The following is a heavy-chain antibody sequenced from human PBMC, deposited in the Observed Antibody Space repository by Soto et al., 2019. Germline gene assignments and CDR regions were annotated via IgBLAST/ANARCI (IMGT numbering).Heavy chain of an antibody. CDR2: INPSGVST. CDR3: AREKVVSTYYYYYAMDV. CDR1: GYTFTSYY. J-gene: IGHJ6*02. Sequence: ASVKVSCKASGYTFTSYYMHWVRQAPGQGLEWMGIINPSGVSTSYAQKFQGRVTMTRDTSTSTVYMELSSLRSEDTAVYYCAREKVVSTYYYYYAMDVWGQGTTVTVSS. D-gene: IGHD2-15*01. V-gene: IGHV1-46*01.